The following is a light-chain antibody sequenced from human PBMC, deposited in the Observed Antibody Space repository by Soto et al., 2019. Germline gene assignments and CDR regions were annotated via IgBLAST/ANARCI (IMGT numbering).Light chain of an antibody. J-gene: IGKJ1*01. CDR3: QQFGTSPLWT. CDR2: GAS. Sequence: EIVLTQSPGTLSLSPGERATLSCWASQSVSSTFLAWFQQKPGQAPRLLIYGASTRATGIPDRFSGSGSGTDFTLTMNSLEPEDSAVYYCQQFGTSPLWTFGQGTKVEIK. CDR1: QSVSSTF. V-gene: IGKV3-20*01.